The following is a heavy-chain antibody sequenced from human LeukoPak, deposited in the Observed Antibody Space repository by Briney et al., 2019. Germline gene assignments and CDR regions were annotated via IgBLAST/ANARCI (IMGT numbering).Heavy chain of an antibody. CDR3: ARAPSVTTNYDC. CDR2: IYSGGTT. D-gene: IGHD4-17*01. J-gene: IGHJ4*02. Sequence: GGSLRLSCEASGFAVSTNYMSWVRQAPGKGLEWVSIIYSGGTTFYADSVKGRFTISRDNSNNTVYLQMDSLRAEDTAFYYCARAPSVTTNYDCWGQGTLVTVSS. CDR1: GFAVSTNY. V-gene: IGHV3-53*01.